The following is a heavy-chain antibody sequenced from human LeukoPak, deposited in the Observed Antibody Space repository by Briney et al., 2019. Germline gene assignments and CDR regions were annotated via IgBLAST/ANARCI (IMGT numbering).Heavy chain of an antibody. Sequence: SVKVSCKASGYTFPVYEIYWVRQASGQGLECMGWMNPYSNSTDSAQKFQGRLTMTSDISISTAYMELSSLRPEDTAVYFCARAKGKAGRYGMDIWGQGTTVIVSS. CDR2: MNPYSNST. V-gene: IGHV1-8*01. J-gene: IGHJ6*02. CDR3: ARAKGKAGRYGMDI. CDR1: GYTFPVYE.